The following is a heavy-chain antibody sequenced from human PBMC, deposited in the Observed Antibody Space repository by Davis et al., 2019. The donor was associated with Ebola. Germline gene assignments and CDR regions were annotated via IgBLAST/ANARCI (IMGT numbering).Heavy chain of an antibody. Sequence: SETLSLTCGVYGGSFSGYYWNWIRQSPGKGLEWIGQINHSGGTNYNPSLKSRVTLSLDTSDNQFSLMLNSVTAADSAVYFCARSRGYDYYFDFWGQGTPVTVSS. V-gene: IGHV4-34*01. J-gene: IGHJ4*02. CDR1: GGSFSGYY. CDR2: INHSGGT. D-gene: IGHD5-12*01. CDR3: ARSRGYDYYFDF.